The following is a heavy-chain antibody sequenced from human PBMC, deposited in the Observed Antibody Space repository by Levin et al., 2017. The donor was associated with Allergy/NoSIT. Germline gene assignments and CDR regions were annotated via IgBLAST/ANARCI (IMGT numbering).Heavy chain of an antibody. Sequence: GSLRLSCKGSGYSFASYWIAWVRQMPGKGLEWMGIIYPGDSDTRYSPSFQGQVTISTDKSISTAYLQWRSLKASDTAMYYCARSSGSYYSWGQGTLVTVSS. V-gene: IGHV5-51*01. CDR2: IYPGDSDT. CDR3: ARSSGSYYS. D-gene: IGHD1-26*01. J-gene: IGHJ4*02. CDR1: GYSFASYW.